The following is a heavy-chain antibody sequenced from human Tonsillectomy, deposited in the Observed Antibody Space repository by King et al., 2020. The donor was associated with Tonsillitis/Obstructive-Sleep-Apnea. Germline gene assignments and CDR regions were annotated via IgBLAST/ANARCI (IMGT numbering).Heavy chain of an antibody. CDR1: GGTFSSYA. D-gene: IGHD5-24*01. V-gene: IGHV1-69*09. J-gene: IGHJ6*03. Sequence: EQLVQSGAEVKKPGSSVKVSCKASGGTFSSYAISWVRQAPGQGLEWMGRIIPILGIANYAQKFQGRVTITADKSTSTAYMELSSLRSEDTAVYYCARVELQFGNYYYYYMDVWGKGTTVTVSS. CDR2: IIPILGIA. CDR3: ARVELQFGNYYYYYMDV.